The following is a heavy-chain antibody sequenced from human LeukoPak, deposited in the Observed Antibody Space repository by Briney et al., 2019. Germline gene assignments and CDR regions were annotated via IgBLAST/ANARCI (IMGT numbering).Heavy chain of an antibody. Sequence: GGPLRLSCAASGFTFTTYAMSWVRQAPGKGLEWVSSVSDTGDRTYYADSVKGRFTISRDNSKNTLYLHMYSLRADDTAVYYCAQGGGSGFDNWGQGTLVTVSS. J-gene: IGHJ4*02. CDR3: AQGGGSGFDN. V-gene: IGHV3-23*01. CDR2: VSDTGDRT. D-gene: IGHD3-10*01. CDR1: GFTFTTYA.